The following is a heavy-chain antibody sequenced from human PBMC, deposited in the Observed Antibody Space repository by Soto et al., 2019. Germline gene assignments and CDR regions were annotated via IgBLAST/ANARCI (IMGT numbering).Heavy chain of an antibody. CDR2: ISGANTM. J-gene: IGHJ3*02. D-gene: IGHD3-10*01. CDR1: GFTFSSFG. CDR3: ARDRGYNSGRSAAFDI. Sequence: PGGSLRLSCAASGFTFSSFGMNWVRQAPGKGLEWVSFISGANTMVYEDSVKGRFSISRDNAKKSVYLQLNSLRDEDTAVYYCARDRGYNSGRSAAFDIWGRGTRVTV. V-gene: IGHV3-48*02.